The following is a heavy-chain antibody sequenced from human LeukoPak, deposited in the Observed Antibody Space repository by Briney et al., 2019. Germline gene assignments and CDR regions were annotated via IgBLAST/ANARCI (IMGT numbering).Heavy chain of an antibody. CDR1: GFTFSSYS. J-gene: IGHJ4*02. D-gene: IGHD6-19*01. CDR3: AKDATGYSSGGGYFDY. Sequence: PGGSLRLSCAASGFTFSSYSMNWVRQAPGKGLEWVSTISTGGGSTYYADSVTDRFTISRDNSENTLYLQMNSLRAEDTAMYYCAKDATGYSSGGGYFDYWGQGALVTVSS. V-gene: IGHV3-23*01. CDR2: ISTGGGST.